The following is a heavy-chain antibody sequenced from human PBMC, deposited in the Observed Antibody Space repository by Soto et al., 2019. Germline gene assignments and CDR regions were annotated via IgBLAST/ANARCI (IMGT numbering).Heavy chain of an antibody. J-gene: IGHJ6*02. CDR2: ISYDGSNK. CDR3: AKPGIAAAGIYYYYGMDV. Sequence: GGSLRLYCAASGFTFSSYGMHGVSQAPGEGLEWVAVISYDGSNKYYADSVKGRFTISRDNSKNTLYLQMNSLRAEDTAVYYCAKPGIAAAGIYYYYGMDVWGQGTTVTVSS. CDR1: GFTFSSYG. V-gene: IGHV3-30*18. D-gene: IGHD6-13*01.